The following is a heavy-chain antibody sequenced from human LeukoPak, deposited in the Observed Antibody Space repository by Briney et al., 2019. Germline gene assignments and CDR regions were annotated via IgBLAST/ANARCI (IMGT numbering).Heavy chain of an antibody. D-gene: IGHD3/OR15-3a*01. CDR1: GGSISSGGYY. V-gene: IGHV4-31*03. CDR2: IYYSGST. CDR3: AREVPGRYDLGAFDI. Sequence: SETLSFTCTVSGGSISSGGYYWSWIRQHPGKGLEWIGYIYYSGSTYYNPSLKSRVTISVDTSKNQFSLKLSSVTAADTAVYYCAREVPGRYDLGAFDIWGQGTMVTVSS. J-gene: IGHJ3*02.